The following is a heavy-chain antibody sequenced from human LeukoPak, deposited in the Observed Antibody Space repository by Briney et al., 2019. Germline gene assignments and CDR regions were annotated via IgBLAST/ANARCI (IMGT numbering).Heavy chain of an antibody. CDR1: GFTFSSYW. D-gene: IGHD6-19*01. V-gene: IGHV3-74*01. Sequence: GGSLRLSCAASGFTFSSYWMHWVRQAPGKGLVWVSRINTDGSSTNYADSVKGRFTISRDNAKNTLYLQMNSLRAEDTAVYYCARGPYSSGWYYFDYWGQGTLVTVSS. CDR3: ARGPYSSGWYYFDY. J-gene: IGHJ4*02. CDR2: INTDGSST.